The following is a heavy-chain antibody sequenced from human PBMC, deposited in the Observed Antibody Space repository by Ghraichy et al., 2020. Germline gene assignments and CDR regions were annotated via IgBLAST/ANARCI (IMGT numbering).Heavy chain of an antibody. D-gene: IGHD6-13*01. J-gene: IGHJ6*02. CDR2: IYYSGST. V-gene: IGHV4-59*01. Sequence: ESLNISCTISGGSISSYYWSWIRQPPGKGLEWIGYIYYSGSTNYNPSLKSRVTISVDTSKNQFSLKLSSVTAADTAVYYCARESGAAADHHYYYYGMDVWGQGTTVIVSS. CDR1: GGSISSYY. CDR3: ARESGAAADHHYYYYGMDV.